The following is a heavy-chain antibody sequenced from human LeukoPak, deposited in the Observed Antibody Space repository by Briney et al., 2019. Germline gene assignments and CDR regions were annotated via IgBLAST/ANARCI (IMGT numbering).Heavy chain of an antibody. CDR2: TSNVGKNK. CDR1: GFTFSSYA. J-gene: IGHJ5*02. CDR3: ARGHIPAGPFNWFDP. Sequence: GGSLRLSCAASGFTFSSYAMNWVRQAPGKGLEWVAVTSNVGKNKYSSDSVKGRFTISRDNAKNTLYLQMNSLRVEDTALYYSARGHIPAGPFNWFDPWRQRTLDTVSS. V-gene: IGHV3-30*06. D-gene: IGHD2-2*01.